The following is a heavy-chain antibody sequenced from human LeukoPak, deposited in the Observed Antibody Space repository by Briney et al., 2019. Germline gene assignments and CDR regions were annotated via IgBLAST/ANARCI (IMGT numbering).Heavy chain of an antibody. Sequence: GSLRLPCAASGFTFSDYYMSWIRQAPGKGPEWVSYISSSGSTIYYADSVKGRFTISRDNAKNSLYLQMNSLRAEDTAVYYCARDRQQLENYYYYMDVWGKGTTVTVSS. V-gene: IGHV3-11*01. CDR1: GFTFSDYY. CDR3: ARDRQQLENYYYYMDV. D-gene: IGHD6-13*01. J-gene: IGHJ6*03. CDR2: ISSSGSTI.